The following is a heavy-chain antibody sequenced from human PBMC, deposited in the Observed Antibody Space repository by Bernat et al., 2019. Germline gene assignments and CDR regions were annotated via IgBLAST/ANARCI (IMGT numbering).Heavy chain of an antibody. CDR1: GGSISSSSYY. D-gene: IGHD6-13*01. V-gene: IGHV4-39*01. Sequence: QVQLQESGPGLVKPSGTLSLTCAVSGGSISSSSYYWGWIRQPPGKGLEWIGSIYYSGSTYYNPSLKSRVTISVDTSKNQFSLKLSSVTAADTAVYYCARHRAAGEQQLDYYNYYGMDVWGQGTTVTVSS. CDR2: IYYSGST. J-gene: IGHJ6*02. CDR3: ARHRAAGEQQLDYYNYYGMDV.